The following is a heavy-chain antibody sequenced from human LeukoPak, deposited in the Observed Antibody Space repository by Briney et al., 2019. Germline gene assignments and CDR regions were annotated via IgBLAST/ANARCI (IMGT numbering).Heavy chain of an antibody. D-gene: IGHD6-19*01. CDR1: GGSFSGYY. CDR3: ARGPRRIAVAGTNKWFDP. CDR2: INHSGST. Sequence: SETLSLTCAVYGGSFSGYYWSWIRQPPGKGLEWIGEINHSGSTNYNPSLKSRVTISVDTSKNQSSLKLSSVTAADTAVYYCARGPRRIAVAGTNKWFDPWGQGTLVTVSS. V-gene: IGHV4-34*01. J-gene: IGHJ5*02.